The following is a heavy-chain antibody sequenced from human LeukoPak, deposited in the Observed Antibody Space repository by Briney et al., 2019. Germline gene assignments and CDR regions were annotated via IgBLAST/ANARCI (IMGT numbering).Heavy chain of an antibody. CDR2: ISYDRSNE. J-gene: IGHJ3*02. CDR3: AREIPNAFDI. CDR1: GFTFSRYG. Sequence: GGSLRLSCAASGFTFSRYGMHWVRQAPGKGLEWVAAISYDRSNEYYADSVKGRFTISRDNSKNTLYLQMDSLRTEDTAVYYCAREIPNAFDIWGQGTMVTVSS. V-gene: IGHV3-30*03.